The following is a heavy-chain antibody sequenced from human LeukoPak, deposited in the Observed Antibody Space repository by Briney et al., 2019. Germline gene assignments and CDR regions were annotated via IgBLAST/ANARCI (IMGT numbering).Heavy chain of an antibody. CDR3: ARSTGGWYGGAFDI. CDR2: ISTSGSPI. D-gene: IGHD6-19*01. V-gene: IGHV3-11*04. J-gene: IGHJ3*02. CDR1: GFTFNNAW. Sequence: GGSLRLSCAASGFTFNNAWMSWIRQAPGKGLEWVSYISTSGSPIYYVDSVKGRFIISRDNAKNSVYLQMNSLRAEDTAVYYCARSTGGWYGGAFDIWGQGTMVTVSS.